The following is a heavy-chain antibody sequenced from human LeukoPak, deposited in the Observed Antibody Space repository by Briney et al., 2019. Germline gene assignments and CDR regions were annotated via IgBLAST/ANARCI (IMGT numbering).Heavy chain of an antibody. V-gene: IGHV3-23*01. Sequence: GGSLRLSCAASGFTFSSYAMSWVRQAPGKGLEWVSAISGSGGSTYYADSVKGRFTISRDNSKNTLYLQMNSLRAEDTAVYYCAKGSSMVRGVIIIYFDYWGQGTLVTVSS. CDR3: AKGSSMVRGVIIIYFDY. D-gene: IGHD3-10*01. CDR2: ISGSGGST. J-gene: IGHJ4*02. CDR1: GFTFSSYA.